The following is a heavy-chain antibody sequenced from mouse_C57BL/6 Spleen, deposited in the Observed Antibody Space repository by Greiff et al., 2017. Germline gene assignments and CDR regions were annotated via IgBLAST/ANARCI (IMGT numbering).Heavy chain of an antibody. CDR1: GYSFTDYN. Sequence: VQLKESGPELVKPGASVKISCKASGYSFTDYNMNWVKQSNGKSLEWIGVINPNYGTTSYNQKFKGKATLTVDQSSSTAYMQLNSLTSEDSAVYYCATGDSSGYYAMDYWGQGTSVTVSS. V-gene: IGHV1-39*01. CDR2: INPNYGTT. D-gene: IGHD3-2*02. J-gene: IGHJ4*01. CDR3: ATGDSSGYYAMDY.